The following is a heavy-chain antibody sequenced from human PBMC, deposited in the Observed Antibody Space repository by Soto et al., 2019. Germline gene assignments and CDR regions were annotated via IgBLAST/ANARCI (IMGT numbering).Heavy chain of an antibody. V-gene: IGHV4-31*03. CDR1: GVSISSGAYY. Sequence: SETLSLTCTVSGVSISSGAYYWGWIRQPPGKGLEWIGYIYYSGTTYYNPSLRSRLTISLDKSTNHFSLSLRSVTAADTAVYYCARATYDSSGYFDYWGQGGLVTVSS. D-gene: IGHD3-22*01. CDR2: IYYSGTT. CDR3: ARATYDSSGYFDY. J-gene: IGHJ4*02.